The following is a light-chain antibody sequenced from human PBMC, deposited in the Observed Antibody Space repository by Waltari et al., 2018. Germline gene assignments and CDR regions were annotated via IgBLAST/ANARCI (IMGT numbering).Light chain of an antibody. V-gene: IGLV4-69*01. CDR2: INSDGSH. J-gene: IGLJ3*02. Sequence: QPQKGPRFLMKINSDGSHDRGDGIPDRFAGSMSGAERYLIISSLQSDDEADYYCQTWGRSGAVFRGGGAVFGGGTKLTVL. CDR3: QTWGRSGAVFRGGGAV.